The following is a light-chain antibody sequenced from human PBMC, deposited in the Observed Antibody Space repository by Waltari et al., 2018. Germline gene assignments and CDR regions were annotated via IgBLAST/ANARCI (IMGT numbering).Light chain of an antibody. CDR3: CSYAGSSTPYV. V-gene: IGLV2-23*02. J-gene: IGLJ1*01. CDR2: DVS. Sequence: QSALTHPATVAGSPGQSLTIACPGTSSHVVVYNYVSSYQQHQGKAPKLMIYDVSKRPSGVSNRFSGSKSGNTASLTISGLQAEDEADYYCCSYAGSSTPYVFGTGTKVTVL. CDR1: SSHVVVYNY.